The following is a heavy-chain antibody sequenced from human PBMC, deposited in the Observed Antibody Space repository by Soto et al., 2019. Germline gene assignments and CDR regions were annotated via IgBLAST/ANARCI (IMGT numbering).Heavy chain of an antibody. CDR3: VSQRTSVLTQAYFDY. CDR2: VYYRGRS. D-gene: IGHD2-8*01. CDR1: GGSVSNSNYY. J-gene: IGHJ4*02. Sequence: LSLTCTVSGGSVSNSNYYWGWIRQSPGKGLEWIGSVYYRGRSYSKSSVKSRVTISVDTSKNQFSLNLNSVTASDTAVYYCVSQRTSVLTQAYFDYWGPGALVTVSS. V-gene: IGHV4-39*01.